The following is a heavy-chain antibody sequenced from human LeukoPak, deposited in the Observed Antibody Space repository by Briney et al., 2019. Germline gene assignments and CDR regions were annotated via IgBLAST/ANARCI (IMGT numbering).Heavy chain of an antibody. D-gene: IGHD6-19*01. CDR3: ARLIAVAGTIDY. V-gene: IGHV4-59*08. CDR1: GGSISSYY. CDR2: IYYSGST. Sequence: SEILSLTCTVSGGSISSYYWSWIRQPPGKGLEWIGYIYYSGSTNYNPSLKSRVTISVDTSKNQFSLKLSSVTAADTAVYYCARLIAVAGTIDYWGQGTLVTVSS. J-gene: IGHJ4*02.